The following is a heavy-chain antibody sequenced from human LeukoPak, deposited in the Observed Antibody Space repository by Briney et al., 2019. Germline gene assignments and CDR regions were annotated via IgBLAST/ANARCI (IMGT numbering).Heavy chain of an antibody. Sequence: GGSLRLSCAASGFTFSAYWMAWVRQAPGKGLEWVANMKQDGREKHYVDSVKGRFTISRDHARNSLYLQMNSLRAEDSAVYYCARDDVGALDYWGQGTLVTVSS. D-gene: IGHD3-16*01. J-gene: IGHJ4*02. V-gene: IGHV3-7*01. CDR3: ARDDVGALDY. CDR1: GFTFSAYW. CDR2: MKQDGREK.